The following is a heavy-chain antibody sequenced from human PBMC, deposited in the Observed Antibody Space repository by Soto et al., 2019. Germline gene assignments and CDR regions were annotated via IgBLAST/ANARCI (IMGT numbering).Heavy chain of an antibody. CDR3: AIEGYGCFDY. CDR2: IYYSGST. CDR1: SASISSGGYY. D-gene: IGHD5-12*01. J-gene: IGHJ4*02. Sequence: TLSLTCTVSSASISSGGYYWRWIRQHPGKGLEWIGYIYYSGSTYYNPSLKSRVTISVDTSKNQFSLKLSSVTAADTAVYFCAIEGYGCFDYWGQRTLVTLSS. V-gene: IGHV4-31*03.